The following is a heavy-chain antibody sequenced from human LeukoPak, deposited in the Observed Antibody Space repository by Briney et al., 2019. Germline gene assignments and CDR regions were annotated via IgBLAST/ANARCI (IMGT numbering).Heavy chain of an antibody. CDR2: ISYDGSNK. Sequence: AGGSLRPSCAASGFTFSSYAMHWVRQAPGKGLEWVAVISYDGSNKYYADSVKGRFTISRDNSKNTLYPQMNSLRAEDTAVYYCASNRYYDFWSGLSDYYYGMDVWGQGTTVTVSS. V-gene: IGHV3-30-3*01. D-gene: IGHD3-3*01. J-gene: IGHJ6*02. CDR1: GFTFSSYA. CDR3: ASNRYYDFWSGLSDYYYGMDV.